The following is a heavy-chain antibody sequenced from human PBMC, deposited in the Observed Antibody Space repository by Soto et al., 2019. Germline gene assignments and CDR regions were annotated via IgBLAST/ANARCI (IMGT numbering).Heavy chain of an antibody. CDR1: GGSINNGDYY. D-gene: IGHD2-21*01. CDR3: ARQSIEASVSDWFDP. J-gene: IGHJ5*02. V-gene: IGHV4-30-4*01. Sequence: NPSETLSLTCTVSGGSINNGDYYWTWIRQPPGKGLEFIGYIYYTGGTSYNPSLRSRLAFSMDTSKNQFSLSLTSVTAADTAVYYCARQSIEASVSDWFDPWGQGLLVTVSS. CDR2: IYYTGGT.